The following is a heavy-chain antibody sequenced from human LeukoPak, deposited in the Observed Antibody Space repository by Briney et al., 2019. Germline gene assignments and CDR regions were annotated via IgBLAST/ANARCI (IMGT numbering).Heavy chain of an antibody. CDR1: GFTFSSYG. Sequence: GGSLRLSCAASGFTFSSYGMHWVRQAPGKGLEWVAVISYDGSNKYYADSVKGRFTISRDNSKNTLYLQMNGLRAEDTAVYYCARGYGAHFDYWGQGTLVTVSS. D-gene: IGHD4-17*01. V-gene: IGHV3-30*03. J-gene: IGHJ4*02. CDR2: ISYDGSNK. CDR3: ARGYGAHFDY.